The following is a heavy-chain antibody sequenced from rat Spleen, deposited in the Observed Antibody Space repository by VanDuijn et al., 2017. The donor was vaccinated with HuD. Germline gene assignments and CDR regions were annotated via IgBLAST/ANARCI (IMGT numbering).Heavy chain of an antibody. J-gene: IGHJ2*01. V-gene: IGHV5-7*01. Sequence: EVQLVESGGGLVQPGRSLKLSCAASGFTFSDYNMAWVRQAPKKGLEWVATISYDGSSTYYRDSVKGRFTISRDNAKSTLYLQMNSLRSEDTATYYCTRREAYYGYNDYWGQGVMVTVSS. CDR3: TRREAYYGYNDY. CDR2: ISYDGSST. CDR1: GFTFSDYN. D-gene: IGHD1-9*01.